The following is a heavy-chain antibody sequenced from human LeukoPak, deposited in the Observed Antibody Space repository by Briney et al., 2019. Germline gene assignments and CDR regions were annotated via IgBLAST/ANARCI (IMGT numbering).Heavy chain of an antibody. CDR1: GGSMNTYY. D-gene: IGHD2-2*01. Sequence: SETLSLTCFVSGGSMNTYYWSWVRQPPGKGLEWIGYIYYTGSTNYNPSLKSRLTISVDTSKNQFSLRLSSVTAADTAVYYCARHGSTYALRNWGQGTLVTVSS. CDR3: ARHGSTYALRN. CDR2: IYYTGST. J-gene: IGHJ4*02. V-gene: IGHV4-59*08.